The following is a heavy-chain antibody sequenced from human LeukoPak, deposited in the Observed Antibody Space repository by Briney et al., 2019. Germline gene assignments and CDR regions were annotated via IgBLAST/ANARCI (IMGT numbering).Heavy chain of an antibody. V-gene: IGHV4-59*01. CDR2: IYYSEST. Sequence: SETLSLTCTVSGGSISSYYWSWIRHPPGKGLEWIGYIYYSESTNYNPSLKSRVTISVDTSKNQFSLKLSSVTAADTAVYYCARSGYSSSWYPIYYYYGMDVWGQGTTVTVSS. J-gene: IGHJ6*02. CDR1: GGSISSYY. CDR3: ARSGYSSSWYPIYYYYGMDV. D-gene: IGHD6-13*01.